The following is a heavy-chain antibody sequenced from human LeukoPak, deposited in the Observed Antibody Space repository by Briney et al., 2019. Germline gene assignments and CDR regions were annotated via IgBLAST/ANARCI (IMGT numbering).Heavy chain of an antibody. Sequence: SETLSLTCTVSGGSISSYYWSWIRQPPGKGLEWIGYIYYSGSTNYNPPLKSRVTISVDTSKNQFSLKLSSVTAADTAVYYCARVGWASRLTHYYYYYYMDVWGKGTTVTVSS. CDR2: IYYSGST. CDR1: GGSISSYY. J-gene: IGHJ6*03. CDR3: ARVGWASRLTHYYYYYYMDV. V-gene: IGHV4-59*01. D-gene: IGHD4/OR15-4a*01.